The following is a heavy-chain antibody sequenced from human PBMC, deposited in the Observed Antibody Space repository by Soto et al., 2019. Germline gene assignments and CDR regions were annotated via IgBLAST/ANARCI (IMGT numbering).Heavy chain of an antibody. CDR3: AKDLVLLRYFDWLPQRGGGMDV. Sequence: QVQLVESGGGVVQPGRSLRLSCAASGFTFSSYGMQWVRQAPGKGLEWGAVISYDGSNKYYADSVKGRFTISRDNSKNTLYLQMNSLRAEDTAVYYCAKDLVLLRYFDWLPQRGGGMDVWGQGTTVTVSS. V-gene: IGHV3-30*18. CDR1: GFTFSSYG. CDR2: ISYDGSNK. J-gene: IGHJ6*02. D-gene: IGHD3-9*01.